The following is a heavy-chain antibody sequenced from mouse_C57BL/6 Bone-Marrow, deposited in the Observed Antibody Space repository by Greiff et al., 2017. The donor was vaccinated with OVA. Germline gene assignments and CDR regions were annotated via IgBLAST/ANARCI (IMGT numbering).Heavy chain of an antibody. Sequence: QVQLQQPGAELVKPGASVKMSCKASGYTFTSYWITWVKQRPGQGLEWIGRIHPSDSDTNYNQKFKGKATLTVDKSSSTAYMQLSSLTSEDSAVYYWANTRIYGSSYVRYFDVWGTGTTVTVSS. CDR1: GYTFTSYW. D-gene: IGHD1-1*01. J-gene: IGHJ1*03. CDR3: ANTRIYGSSYVRYFDV. V-gene: IGHV1-74*01. CDR2: IHPSDSDT.